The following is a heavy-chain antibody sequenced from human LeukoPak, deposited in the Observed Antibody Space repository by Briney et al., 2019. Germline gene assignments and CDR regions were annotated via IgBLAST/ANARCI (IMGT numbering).Heavy chain of an antibody. CDR3: ARGSSGYKPYGMDV. D-gene: IGHD3-22*01. J-gene: IGHJ6*02. V-gene: IGHV3-7*04. CDR1: GFTFSSYW. Sequence: PGGSLRLSCAASGFTFSSYWMTWVRQAPGKGLEWVANIKQDGSEKYYVESVKGRFTISRDNAKNSPNLQMNSLRAEDTAVYYCARGSSGYKPYGMDVWGQGTTVTVSS. CDR2: IKQDGSEK.